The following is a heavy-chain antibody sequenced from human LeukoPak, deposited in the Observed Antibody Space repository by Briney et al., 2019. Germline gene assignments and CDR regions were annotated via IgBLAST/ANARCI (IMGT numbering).Heavy chain of an antibody. CDR3: AKMSIAAAGRDY. CDR1: GFTFSSDW. V-gene: IGHV3-7*02. D-gene: IGHD6-13*01. CDR2: IKQDGSEK. Sequence: GGSLRLSCAASGFTFSSDWMTWVRQALEKGLEWVANIKQDGSEKYYVDSVKSRFTISRDNADNSLYLQMNSLRAEDTAVYYCAKMSIAAAGRDYWGQGTLVTVSS. J-gene: IGHJ4*02.